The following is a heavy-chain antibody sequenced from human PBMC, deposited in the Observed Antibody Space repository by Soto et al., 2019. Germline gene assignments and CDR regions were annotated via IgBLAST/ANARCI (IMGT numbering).Heavy chain of an antibody. Sequence: QVQLVQSGAEVKKPGSSVKVSCKASGGTFSSYTISWVRQAPGQGLEWMGRIIPILGIANYAQQFQGRVKITAHKSTSKAYMELSSLRSEDTAVYYCERVRDIVVVPAARYYYGMDVWGQGTTVTVSS. D-gene: IGHD2-2*01. CDR1: GGTFSSYT. J-gene: IGHJ6*02. CDR2: IIPILGIA. V-gene: IGHV1-69*02. CDR3: ERVRDIVVVPAARYYYGMDV.